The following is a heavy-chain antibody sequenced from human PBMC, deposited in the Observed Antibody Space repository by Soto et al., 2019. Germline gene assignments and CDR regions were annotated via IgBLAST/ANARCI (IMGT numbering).Heavy chain of an antibody. V-gene: IGHV5-51*01. Sequence: GESLKISCETSGYSFNNWWIGWVRQRPGKGLEWMGIVHPGNSDIRYSPSFQGQVTVSVDRSITTAYLQCSSLKASDTAMYYCATLIGATGHWGQGTLVTVPQ. CDR3: ATLIGATGH. CDR1: GYSFNNWW. J-gene: IGHJ4*02. D-gene: IGHD1-26*01. CDR2: VHPGNSDI.